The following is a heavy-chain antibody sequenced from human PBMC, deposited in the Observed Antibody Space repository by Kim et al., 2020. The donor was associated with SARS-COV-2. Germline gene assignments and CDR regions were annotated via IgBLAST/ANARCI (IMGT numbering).Heavy chain of an antibody. V-gene: IGHV4-4*02. CDR2: IYHVGST. D-gene: IGHD1-7*01. J-gene: IGHJ5*01. CDR1: GDSISSTNW. Sequence: SETLSLTCAVSGDSISSTNWWSWVRQTPRKGLEWIGEIYHVGSTNINPSLESRVTISVDKSKNQFSLKLTSVTAADTGTYYCTRGGGAESTTQRAGSWG. CDR3: TRGGGAESTTQRAGS.